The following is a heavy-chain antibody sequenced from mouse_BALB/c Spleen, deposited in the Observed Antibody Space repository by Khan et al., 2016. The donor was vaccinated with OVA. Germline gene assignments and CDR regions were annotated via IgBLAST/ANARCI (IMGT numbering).Heavy chain of an antibody. V-gene: IGHV3-8*02. Sequence: EVQLQESGPSLVKPSQTLSLTCSVTGDSITSGYWDWIRKFPGNKVEYMGYIGYSGSTYYNPSLKSRISITRDTSKNQCYLQLNSVTTEDTATYDCARWGNPRWYFDVWGAGTTVTVSS. D-gene: IGHD2-1*01. J-gene: IGHJ1*01. CDR2: IGYSGST. CDR3: ARWGNPRWYFDV. CDR1: GDSITSGY.